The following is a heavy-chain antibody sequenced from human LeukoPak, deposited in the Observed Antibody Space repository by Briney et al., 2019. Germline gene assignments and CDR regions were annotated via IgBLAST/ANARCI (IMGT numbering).Heavy chain of an antibody. V-gene: IGHV4-4*07. CDR2: IYTSGST. J-gene: IGHJ5*02. CDR1: GGSISSYY. Sequence: PSETLSLTCTVSGGSISSYYWSWTRQPAGKGLEWIGRIYTSGSTNYSPSLKSRVTMSVDTSKNQFSLKLSSVTAADTAVYYCARDVVRGVVGLQAYGWFDPWGQGTLVTVSS. D-gene: IGHD3-10*01. CDR3: ARDVVRGVVGLQAYGWFDP.